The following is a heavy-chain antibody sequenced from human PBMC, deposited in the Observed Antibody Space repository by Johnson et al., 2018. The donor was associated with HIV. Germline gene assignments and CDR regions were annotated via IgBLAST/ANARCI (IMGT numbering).Heavy chain of an antibody. J-gene: IGHJ3*02. Sequence: QLVESGGGVVQPGRSLRLSCAASGFIFSSYDMHWVRQATGRGLEWVSAISGSGGSTYYADSVKGRFTISRDNSKNTLYLQMNSLRAEDTAVYYCARVPPGIAKDGAFDIWGQGTMVTVSS. CDR3: ARVPPGIAKDGAFDI. CDR2: ISGSGGST. CDR1: GFIFSSYD. V-gene: IGHV3-23*04. D-gene: IGHD6-13*01.